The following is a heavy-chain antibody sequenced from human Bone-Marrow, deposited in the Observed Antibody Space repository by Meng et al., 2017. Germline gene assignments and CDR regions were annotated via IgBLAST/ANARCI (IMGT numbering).Heavy chain of an antibody. CDR1: GLRFTDAW. CDR3: TTDLPFTEGGVITT. D-gene: IGHD3-16*02. CDR2: IKRNRDGGTT. V-gene: IGHV3-15*01. J-gene: IGHJ5*02. Sequence: GESLKISCVASGLRFTDAWMSWVRQAPGKGLEWVGRIKRNRDGGTTDFAAPVKGRFTISRDDAQNTLYLQMDSLKTEDTAVYYCTTDLPFTEGGVITTWGQGTLVTVSS.